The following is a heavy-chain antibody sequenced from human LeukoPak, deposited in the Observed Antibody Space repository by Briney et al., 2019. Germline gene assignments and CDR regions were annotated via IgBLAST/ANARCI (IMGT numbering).Heavy chain of an antibody. Sequence: GGSLRLSCAASGFTFGNYWMHWLRQAPGKGLVWVSRINSDGSTTNYADSVKGRFTISRDNAKNTLYLQMNSLRAEDTAVYYCARPDYYNSRFDPWGQGTLVTVSS. V-gene: IGHV3-74*01. CDR1: GFTFGNYW. CDR3: ARPDYYNSRFDP. D-gene: IGHD3-22*01. J-gene: IGHJ5*02. CDR2: INSDGSTT.